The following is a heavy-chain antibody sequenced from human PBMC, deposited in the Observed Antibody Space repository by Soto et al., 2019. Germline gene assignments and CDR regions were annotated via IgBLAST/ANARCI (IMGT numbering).Heavy chain of an antibody. D-gene: IGHD3-3*01. V-gene: IGHV1-18*01. Sequence: ASVKVSCKASGYTFTSYGISWVRQAPGQGLEWMGWISAYNGNTNYAQKLQGRVTMTTDTSTSTAYMELRSLRSDDTAVYYWARAQRAYDFWSGYYTHFDYWGQGTLVTVSS. CDR1: GYTFTSYG. J-gene: IGHJ4*02. CDR3: ARAQRAYDFWSGYYTHFDY. CDR2: ISAYNGNT.